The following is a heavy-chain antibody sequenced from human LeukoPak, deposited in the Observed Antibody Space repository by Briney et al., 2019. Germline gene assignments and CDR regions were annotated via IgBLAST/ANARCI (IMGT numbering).Heavy chain of an antibody. CDR1: GFTFDDYG. CDR3: ARGYGSGEDGDY. CDR2: INWNGGST. J-gene: IGHJ4*02. D-gene: IGHD3-10*01. V-gene: IGHV3-20*04. Sequence: GGSLRLSCASSGFTFDDYGMSWVSQAPGKGLEWVSGINWNGGSTGYADSVKGRFTISRDNAKNSLYLQMNSLRAEDTALYYCARGYGSGEDGDYWGQGTLVTVSS.